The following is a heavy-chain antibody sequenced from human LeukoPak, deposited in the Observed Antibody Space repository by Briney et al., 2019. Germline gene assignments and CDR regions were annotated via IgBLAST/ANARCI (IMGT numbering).Heavy chain of an antibody. CDR3: AGQAYSSGWYPGH. CDR2: INPSGGST. CDR1: GYTFTSYY. Sequence: ASVKVSCKASGYTFTSYYMHWVRQAPGQGLEWMGIINPSGGSTSYAQKFQGRVTMTRDMSTSTVYMELSSLRSEDTAVYYCAGQAYSSGWYPGHWGQGTLVTVSS. J-gene: IGHJ4*02. V-gene: IGHV1-46*01. D-gene: IGHD6-19*01.